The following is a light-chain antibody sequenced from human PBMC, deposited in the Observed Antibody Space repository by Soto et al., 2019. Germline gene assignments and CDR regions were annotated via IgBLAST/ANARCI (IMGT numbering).Light chain of an antibody. V-gene: IGKV1-39*01. CDR1: QKISTY. Sequence: QMTQSPSSLSASLGARVTITCRASQKISTYLNWYQQKPGKAPILLIFAASSLQSGVPSRFSGSGSGTAFTLTISSLQPEDFATYYCQQSYSIPYTFGQGTKLEIK. CDR2: AAS. J-gene: IGKJ2*01. CDR3: QQSYSIPYT.